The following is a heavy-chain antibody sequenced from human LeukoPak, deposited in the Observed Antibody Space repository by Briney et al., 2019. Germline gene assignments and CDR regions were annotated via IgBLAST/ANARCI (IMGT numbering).Heavy chain of an antibody. CDR1: GGSFSGYY. J-gene: IGHJ4*02. V-gene: IGHV4-34*01. Sequence: SETLSLTCAVYGGSFSGYYWSWIRQPPGKGLEWIGEINHRGSTNYNPSLKSRVTISVDTSKNQFSLKLSSVTAADTAVYYCARDEWLSPFDYWGQGTLVTVSS. CDR3: ARDEWLSPFDY. D-gene: IGHD3-3*01. CDR2: INHRGST.